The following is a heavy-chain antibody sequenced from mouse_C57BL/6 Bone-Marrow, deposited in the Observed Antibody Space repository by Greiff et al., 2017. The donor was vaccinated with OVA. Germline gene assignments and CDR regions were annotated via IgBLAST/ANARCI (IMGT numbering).Heavy chain of an antibody. CDR1: GYTFTSYW. CDR2: IHPNSGST. J-gene: IGHJ2*01. CDR3: ARPFITTVVDY. D-gene: IGHD1-1*01. Sequence: VQLQQSGAELVKPGASVKLSCKASGYTFTSYWMHWVKQRPGQGLEWIGMIHPNSGSTNYNEKFKSKATLTVDKSSSTAYMQLSSLTSEDSAVYYCARPFITTVVDYWGQGTTLTVSS. V-gene: IGHV1-64*01.